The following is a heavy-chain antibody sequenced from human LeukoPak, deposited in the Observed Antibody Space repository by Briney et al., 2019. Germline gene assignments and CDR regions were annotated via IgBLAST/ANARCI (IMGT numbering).Heavy chain of an antibody. J-gene: IGHJ4*02. D-gene: IGHD1-26*01. CDR2: VYKNGNS. V-gene: IGHV4-39*01. CDR1: GYYISSSSYY. Sequence: SETLSLNCTVSGYYISSSSYYWGWIRQTPGKGLEWIGSVYKNGNSYHNPSLKSRVSISIDTSKNQFSLKVTSVTVADTAVYYCVRPGTSGTEGLEYWGQGTLVTVSS. CDR3: VRPGTSGTEGLEY.